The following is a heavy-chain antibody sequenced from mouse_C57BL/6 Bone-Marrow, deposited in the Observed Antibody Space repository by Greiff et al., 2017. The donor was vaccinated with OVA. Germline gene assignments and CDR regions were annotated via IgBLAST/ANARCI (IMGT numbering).Heavy chain of an antibody. J-gene: IGHJ3*01. V-gene: IGHV1-4*01. Sequence: QVHVKQSGAELARPGASVKMSCKASGYTFTSYTMHWVKQRPGQGLEWIGYINPSSGYTKYNQKFKDKATLTADKSSSTAYMQLSSLTSEDSAVYYCAREGKIFLIPAWFAYWGQGTLVTVSA. CDR3: AREGKIFLIPAWFAY. CDR2: INPSSGYT. CDR1: GYTFTSYT.